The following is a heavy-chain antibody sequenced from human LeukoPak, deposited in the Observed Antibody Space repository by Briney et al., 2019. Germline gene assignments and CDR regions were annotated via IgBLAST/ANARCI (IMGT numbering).Heavy chain of an antibody. Sequence: GGSLRLSCAASGFTFSSYDMSWVRQVPGKGLEWVSAISSSGGRTYYADSVKGRFTISRDNSKNTLYLQMSSLRAEDTAVYYCAREGQWLVYFDYWGQGTLVTVSS. V-gene: IGHV3-23*01. CDR2: ISSSGGRT. D-gene: IGHD6-19*01. J-gene: IGHJ4*02. CDR3: AREGQWLVYFDY. CDR1: GFTFSSYD.